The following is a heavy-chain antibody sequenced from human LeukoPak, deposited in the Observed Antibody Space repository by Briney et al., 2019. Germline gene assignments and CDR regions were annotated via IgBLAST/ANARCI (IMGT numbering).Heavy chain of an antibody. CDR2: INPNSGGT. CDR3: ARSIYGEGNFDY. CDR1: GYTFTGYY. D-gene: IGHD4-17*01. V-gene: IGHV1-2*02. Sequence: ASVKVSCKASGYTFTGYYMHWVRQAPGQGLEWMGWINPNSGGTNYAQKFQGRVTTTRDTSISTAYMELSRLRSDDTAVYYCARSIYGEGNFDYWGQGTLVTVSS. J-gene: IGHJ4*02.